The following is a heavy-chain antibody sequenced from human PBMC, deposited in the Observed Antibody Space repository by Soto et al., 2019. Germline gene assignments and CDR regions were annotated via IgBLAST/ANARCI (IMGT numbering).Heavy chain of an antibody. D-gene: IGHD3-9*01. CDR1: GFTFSTYA. V-gene: IGHV3-23*01. J-gene: IGHJ6*02. CDR3: AKVSILTESYHYYAMDV. Sequence: EVQLLESGGGSVQPGGALRLSCVASGFTFSTYAMSWVRQAPGKGLEWVSGIGGLSGGTDYAESVKGRLTISRDNSKNTLYLQMNSLRAEDTAVYFCAKVSILTESYHYYAMDVWGQGTTVTVSS. CDR2: IGGLSGGT.